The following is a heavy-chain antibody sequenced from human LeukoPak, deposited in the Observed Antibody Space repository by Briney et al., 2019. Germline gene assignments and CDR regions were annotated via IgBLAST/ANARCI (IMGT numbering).Heavy chain of an antibody. CDR1: GGSISSSSYY. CDR3: ARRPEGDDAFDI. Sequence: SETLSLTCTVSGGSISSSSYYWGWIRQPPGKGLEWIGSIYYSGSTYYNPSLKSRVTISVDTSKNQFSLKLSSVTAADTAVYYCARRPEGDDAFDIWGQGTMVTVSS. V-gene: IGHV4-39*01. CDR2: IYYSGST. D-gene: IGHD3-16*01. J-gene: IGHJ3*02.